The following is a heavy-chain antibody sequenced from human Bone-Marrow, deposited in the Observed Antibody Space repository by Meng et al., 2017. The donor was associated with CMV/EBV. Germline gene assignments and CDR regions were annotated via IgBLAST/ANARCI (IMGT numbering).Heavy chain of an antibody. CDR2: ISWNSGSI. CDR1: GFTFDDYA. Sequence: SLKISCAASGFTFDDYAMHWVRQAPGKGLEWVSGISWNSGSIGYADSVKGRFTISRDNAKNSLYLQMNSLRAEDTAVYYCAREGYCTNGVCYRGLGAFDIWGQGTMVTVSS. J-gene: IGHJ3*02. CDR3: AREGYCTNGVCYRGLGAFDI. D-gene: IGHD2-8*01. V-gene: IGHV3-9*01.